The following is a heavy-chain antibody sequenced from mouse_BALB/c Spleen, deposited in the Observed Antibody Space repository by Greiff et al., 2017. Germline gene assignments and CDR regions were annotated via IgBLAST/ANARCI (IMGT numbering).Heavy chain of an antibody. D-gene: IGHD3-3*01. CDR2: ISSGGSYT. CDR3: AREGLGGAMDY. V-gene: IGHV5-9-4*01. Sequence: EVKLVESGGGLVKPGGSLKLSCAASGFTFSSYAMSWVRQSPEKRLEWVAEISSGGSYTYYPDTVTGRFTISRDKAKNTLYLEMSSLRSEDTAMYDCAREGLGGAMDYWGQGTSVTVSS. CDR1: GFTFSSYA. J-gene: IGHJ4*01.